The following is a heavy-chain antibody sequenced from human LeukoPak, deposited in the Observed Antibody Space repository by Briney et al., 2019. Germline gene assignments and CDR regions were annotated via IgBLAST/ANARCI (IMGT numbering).Heavy chain of an antibody. CDR2: IHPSGGST. J-gene: IGHJ4*02. Sequence: ASVKVSCKASGYSFTSHYMHWVRQAPGQGLEWMGVIHPSGGSTSYAPKFQGRVTMTKDTSTSTVYLDLSSLRFEDTALYYCARMGMDSDMVTNFFDCWGQGTMVTVSS. D-gene: IGHD5-18*01. CDR1: GYSFTSHY. V-gene: IGHV1-46*01. CDR3: ARMGMDSDMVTNFFDC.